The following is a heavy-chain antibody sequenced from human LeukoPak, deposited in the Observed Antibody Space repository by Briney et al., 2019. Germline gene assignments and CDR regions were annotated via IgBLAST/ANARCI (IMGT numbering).Heavy chain of an antibody. CDR3: ARMGWNYVAYFDY. D-gene: IGHD1-7*01. Sequence: ASVKVSCKASGYTFTSYAINWVRQAPGQGLEWMGWISAYNGNTNYAQKLQGRVTVTTDTPTNTAYMELRSLRSDDTAVYYCARMGWNYVAYFDYWGQGILVTVSS. J-gene: IGHJ4*02. V-gene: IGHV1-18*01. CDR1: GYTFTSYA. CDR2: ISAYNGNT.